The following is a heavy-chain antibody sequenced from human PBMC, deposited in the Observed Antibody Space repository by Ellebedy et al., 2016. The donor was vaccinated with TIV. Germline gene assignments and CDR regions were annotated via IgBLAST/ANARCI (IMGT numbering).Heavy chain of an antibody. Sequence: SQTLSLTCAVYGGSFSGYYRTWIRQSPGKGLEWIAEIHQSGTIYYNPSLKSRVTILIDTSKNQVSLKLSSVTAADTAIYFCARSPQGGDRRYFDIWGRGTLVTVSS. J-gene: IGHJ2*01. D-gene: IGHD2-21*01. CDR2: IHQSGTI. CDR3: ARSPQGGDRRYFDI. V-gene: IGHV4-34*01. CDR1: GGSFSGYY.